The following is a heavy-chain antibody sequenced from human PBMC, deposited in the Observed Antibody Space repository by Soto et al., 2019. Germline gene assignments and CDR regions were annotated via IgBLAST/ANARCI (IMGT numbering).Heavy chain of an antibody. CDR1: GFAFNSHW. J-gene: IGHJ6*02. CDR2: INGDGSIT. Sequence: EVQLVESGGGLVQPGGSLRLSCTASGFAFNSHWMYWVRQAPGKGLVWVSRINGDGSITTYADSVRGRFTISRDNAKSTLFLQMNSLRVDDTAVYYCARDPYHYSYYGLDVWGQGTTGTVSS. CDR3: ARDPYHYSYYGLDV. V-gene: IGHV3-74*01.